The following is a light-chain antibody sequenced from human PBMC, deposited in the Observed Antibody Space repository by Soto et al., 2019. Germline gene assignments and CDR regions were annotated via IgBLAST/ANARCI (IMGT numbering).Light chain of an antibody. CDR3: QQYGSSPWT. CDR1: QSVSSSY. Sequence: VLTQSPGTLSLSPGERATLSCRASQSVSSSYLAWYQQKPGQAPRLLIYGASSRATGIPDRFSGSGSGTAFTLTISRLEPEDFAVYYCQQYGSSPWTFGQGTKVEIK. V-gene: IGKV3-20*01. J-gene: IGKJ1*01. CDR2: GAS.